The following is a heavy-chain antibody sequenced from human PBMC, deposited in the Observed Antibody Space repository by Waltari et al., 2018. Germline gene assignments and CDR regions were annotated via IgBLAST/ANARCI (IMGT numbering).Heavy chain of an antibody. J-gene: IGHJ4*02. V-gene: IGHV1-18*01. CDR1: GDTFDSPHIMRLFG. D-gene: IGHD2-21*01. CDR2: IESDTGST. CDR3: SRVVINFVGIMDYYFDS. Sequence: LLVQSGPEVREPGASVKLSCRTSGDTFDSPHIMRLFGVSWLRRVPGQGLEWMGWIESDTGSTAFAQEFQDRLSLTRDTSTNTAYMELRSLTLEDTAVYYCSRVVINFVGIMDYYFDSWGQGTLVAVSS.